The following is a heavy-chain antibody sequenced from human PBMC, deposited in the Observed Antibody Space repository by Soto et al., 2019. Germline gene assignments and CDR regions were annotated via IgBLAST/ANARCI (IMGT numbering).Heavy chain of an antibody. CDR1: ADTFNTYS. CDR2: ITPVLGTA. D-gene: IGHD4-17*01. V-gene: IGHV1-69*01. CDR3: ARSLEGTTVTNWFDP. J-gene: IGHJ5*02. Sequence: QVQLVQSGPEVKKPGSSVKVSCKASADTFNTYSVSWLRQAPGQRLEWMGGITPVLGTADYAQRFEGRLTINADDSTRTIYLELSNLRSDHTAVYYCARSLEGTTVTNWFDPWGQGALVTVSS.